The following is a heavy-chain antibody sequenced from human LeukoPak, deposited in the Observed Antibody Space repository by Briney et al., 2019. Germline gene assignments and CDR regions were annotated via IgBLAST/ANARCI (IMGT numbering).Heavy chain of an antibody. CDR1: GFTLSSYA. V-gene: IGHV3-23*01. J-gene: IGHJ6*02. CDR2: ISGSGGST. D-gene: IGHD2-2*01. Sequence: GGSLRLSCAASGFTLSSYAMSWVRQAPGKGLEWVSAISGSGGSTYYADSVKGRFTISRDNSKNTLYLQMNSLRAEDTAVYYCAKVIDMPYGMDVWGQGTTVTVSS. CDR3: AKVIDMPYGMDV.